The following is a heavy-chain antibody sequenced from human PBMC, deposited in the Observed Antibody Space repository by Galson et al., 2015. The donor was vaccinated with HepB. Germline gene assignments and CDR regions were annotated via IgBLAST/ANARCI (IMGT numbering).Heavy chain of an antibody. Sequence: SLRLSCAASGFTFSSYGMHWVRQAPGKGLEFVSAISSGGSTYYVNSVKGRFTTSRDNSKNILYLHMGSLRAEDMAVYYCARDRITSAYGDAFDIWGQGAMVTVSP. D-gene: IGHD3-16*01. CDR3: ARDRITSAYGDAFDI. CDR1: GFTFSSYG. V-gene: IGHV3-64*01. J-gene: IGHJ3*02. CDR2: ISSGGST.